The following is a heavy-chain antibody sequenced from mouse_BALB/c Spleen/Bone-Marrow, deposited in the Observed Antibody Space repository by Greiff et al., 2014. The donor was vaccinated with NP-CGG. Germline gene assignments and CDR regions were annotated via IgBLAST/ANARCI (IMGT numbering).Heavy chain of an antibody. CDR3: ARSGYGYYAMDY. Sequence: HVQLQQSGAELMKPGASVKISCKATGYTFSNYWIEWIKQRPGHGLEWIGEILPGGGSTEYNEKFKDKATFTADTSSKTAYMQLSSLTSEDSAVYYCARSGYGYYAMDYWGQGTSVTVSS. CDR2: ILPGGGST. J-gene: IGHJ4*01. V-gene: IGHV1-9*01. CDR1: GYTFSNYW. D-gene: IGHD2-2*01.